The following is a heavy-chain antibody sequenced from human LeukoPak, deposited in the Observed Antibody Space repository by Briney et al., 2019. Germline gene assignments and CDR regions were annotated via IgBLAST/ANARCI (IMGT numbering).Heavy chain of an antibody. CDR2: ISSSSSTI. V-gene: IGHV3-48*01. J-gene: IGHJ4*02. D-gene: IGHD2-15*01. Sequence: GGSLRLSCAASGFTFSSYSMNWVRQAPGKGLEWVSYISSSSSTIYYADSVKGRFTISRDNAKNSLYLQMNSLRAEDTAVYYCARDNCSGGSCYAYFDYWGQGTLVTVSS. CDR1: GFTFSSYS. CDR3: ARDNCSGGSCYAYFDY.